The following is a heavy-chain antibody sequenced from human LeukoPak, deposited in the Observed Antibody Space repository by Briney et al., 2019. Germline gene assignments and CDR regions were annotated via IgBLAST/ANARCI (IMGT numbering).Heavy chain of an antibody. J-gene: IGHJ3*02. V-gene: IGHV3-11*04. D-gene: IGHD3-22*01. CDR1: GFTFSDYY. CDR2: ISSSGSTI. Sequence: PGGSLRLSSAASGFTFSDYYMSWIRQAPGKGLEWVSYISSSGSTIYYADSVKGRFTISRDNAKNSLYLQMNSLRAEDTAVYYCARDPLYYYDSSGYYYRGAFDIWGQGTMVTVSS. CDR3: ARDPLYYYDSSGYYYRGAFDI.